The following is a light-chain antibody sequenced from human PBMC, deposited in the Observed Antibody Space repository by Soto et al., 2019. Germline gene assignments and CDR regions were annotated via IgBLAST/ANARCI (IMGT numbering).Light chain of an antibody. CDR1: QGIRID. CDR3: LQDYNYPRT. V-gene: IGKV1-17*02. J-gene: IGKJ1*01. CDR2: GAS. Sequence: DIQMTQSPSSLSASVGDRVTITCRASQGIRIDLGWFQQRPGKAPKRLIYGASSLQSGVPSRFSGSGSGTEFTLTISNLQPEDFATYYCLQDYNYPRTFGQGTRVEI.